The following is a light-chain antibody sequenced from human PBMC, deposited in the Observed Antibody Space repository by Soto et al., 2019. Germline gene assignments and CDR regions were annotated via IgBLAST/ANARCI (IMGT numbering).Light chain of an antibody. CDR1: QTISSY. V-gene: IGKV3-20*01. J-gene: IGKJ4*01. CDR3: QQFSSYPLT. Sequence: EIVLTHSPATLSLSPWERATLSFRASQTISSYLAWYQHKPGQAPRLLIYGASSRATGIPDRFSGSGSGTDFTLTISRLEPEDFAVYYCQQFSSYPLTFGRGTKV. CDR2: GAS.